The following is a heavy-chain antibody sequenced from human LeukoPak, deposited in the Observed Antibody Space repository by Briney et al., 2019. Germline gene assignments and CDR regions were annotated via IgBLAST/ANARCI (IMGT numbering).Heavy chain of an antibody. D-gene: IGHD1-1*01. Sequence: SETLSLTCTVSGGSIFINSYYWGWVRQSPGEGLEWIGSITYSGNTYYNPSIKSRVTISVDTSNNQFSLQLYTVTAADTAVYFCARHGHNNFYDYWGQGTLVTVSS. CDR3: ARHGHNNFYDY. V-gene: IGHV4-39*01. CDR2: ITYSGNT. J-gene: IGHJ4*02. CDR1: GGSIFINSYY.